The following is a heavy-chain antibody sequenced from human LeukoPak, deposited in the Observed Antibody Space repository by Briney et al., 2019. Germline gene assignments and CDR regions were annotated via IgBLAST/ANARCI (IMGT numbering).Heavy chain of an antibody. D-gene: IGHD3-10*01. J-gene: IGHJ6*02. CDR3: AGVTKYEWFGELLSSNNYYGRNV. CDR1: GGSISSYY. V-gene: IGHV4-59*01. Sequence: SETLSLTCTVSGGSISSYYWSWIRQPPGKGLVWIGYIYYSGSTNYNPSLKSRVTISVDTSKNQFSLKLSSVTAAATAVYYCAGVTKYEWFGELLSSNNYYGRNVGAKGPRSPSP. CDR2: IYYSGST.